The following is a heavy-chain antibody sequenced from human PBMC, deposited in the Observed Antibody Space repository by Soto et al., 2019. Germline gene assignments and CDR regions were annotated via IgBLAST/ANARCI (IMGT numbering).Heavy chain of an antibody. J-gene: IGHJ5*02. Sequence: PGESLKISCKGSGYSFTSYWIGWVRQMPGKGLEWMGIIYPGDSDTRYSPSFQGQVTISADKSISTAYLQWSSLKASDTAMYYCARSDLLGYCSSTSCVANWFDPWGQGTLVTVPQ. CDR1: GYSFTSYW. V-gene: IGHV5-51*01. D-gene: IGHD2-2*01. CDR2: IYPGDSDT. CDR3: ARSDLLGYCSSTSCVANWFDP.